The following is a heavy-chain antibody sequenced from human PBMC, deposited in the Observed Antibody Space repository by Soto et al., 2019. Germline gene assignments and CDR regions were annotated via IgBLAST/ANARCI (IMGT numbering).Heavy chain of an antibody. CDR1: GDSISSYY. V-gene: IGHV4-59*01. CDR2: IHYSGTT. J-gene: IGHJ3*02. D-gene: IGHD3-10*01. CDR3: ARVWGGAFDI. Sequence: SETLSLTCTVSGDSISSYYWSWIRQPPGQGLEWIGYIHYSGTTNYNPSLKSRVTISVDTSKNQFSLKLSSVTAADTAVYYCARVWGGAFDIWGQGTMVNVS.